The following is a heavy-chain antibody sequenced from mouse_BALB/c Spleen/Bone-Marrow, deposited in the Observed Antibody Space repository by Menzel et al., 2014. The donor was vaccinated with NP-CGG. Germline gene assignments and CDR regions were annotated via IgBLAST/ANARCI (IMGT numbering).Heavy chain of an antibody. CDR3: ALYYDYAVGY. CDR2: IDPANGNT. Sequence: VQLQQPGAELVKPGASVKLSCTASGFNIKDTYMHWVKQRPEQGLEWIGRIDPANGNTKYDPKFQGKATITADTSSNTASLQRSRLTSQDTAVYYSALYYDYAVGYWGDGTALTVSS. CDR1: GFNIKDTY. V-gene: IGHV14-3*02. D-gene: IGHD2-4*01. J-gene: IGHJ2*01.